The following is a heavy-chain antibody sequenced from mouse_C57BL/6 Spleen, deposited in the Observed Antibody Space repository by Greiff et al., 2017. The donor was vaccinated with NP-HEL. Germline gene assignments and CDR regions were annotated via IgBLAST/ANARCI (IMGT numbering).Heavy chain of an antibody. CDR2: IYPGDGDT. V-gene: IGHV1-82*01. Sequence: QVQLQQSGPELVKPGASVKISCKASGYAFSSSWMNWVKQRPGKGLEWIGRIYPGDGDTNYNGKFKGKATLTADKSSSTAYMQLSSLTSEDSAVYFCARGTDWSYAMDYWGQGTSVTVSS. CDR1: GYAFSSSW. D-gene: IGHD2-13*01. CDR3: ARGTDWSYAMDY. J-gene: IGHJ4*01.